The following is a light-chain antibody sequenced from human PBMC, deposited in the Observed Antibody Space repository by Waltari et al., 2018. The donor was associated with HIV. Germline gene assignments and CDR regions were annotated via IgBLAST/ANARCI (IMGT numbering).Light chain of an antibody. CDR2: EVS. V-gene: IGLV2-23*02. Sequence: QSALTQPASVSGSPGQSITISCTGTSSDVGGHNLLSWYQQHPGKAPKLMIYEVSKRPSGVSNRFSGSKSGNTASLTISGLQAEDEADYYCCAYAGSTTYVIFGGGTKLTVL. CDR3: CAYAGSTTYVI. CDR1: SSDVGGHNL. J-gene: IGLJ2*01.